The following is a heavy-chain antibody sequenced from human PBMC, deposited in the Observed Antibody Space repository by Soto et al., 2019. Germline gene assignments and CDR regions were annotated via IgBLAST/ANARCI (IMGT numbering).Heavy chain of an antibody. CDR3: ARDPSMYYCSGGSCYSWVYYYGMDV. CDR2: ISSSSSYI. J-gene: IGHJ6*02. D-gene: IGHD2-15*01. V-gene: IGHV3-21*01. CDR1: GFTFSSYS. Sequence: GGSLRLSCAASGFTFSSYSMNWVRQAPGKGLEWVSSISSSSSYIYYADSVKGRFTISRDSAKNSLYLQMNSLRAEDTAVYYCARDPSMYYCSGGSCYSWVYYYGMDVWGQGTTVTV.